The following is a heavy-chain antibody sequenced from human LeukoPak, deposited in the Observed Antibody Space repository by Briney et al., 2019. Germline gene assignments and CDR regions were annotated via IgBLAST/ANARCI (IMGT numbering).Heavy chain of an antibody. D-gene: IGHD5-12*01. J-gene: IGHJ4*02. CDR2: ISYDGSNK. CDR3: ARDQEGIVATID. Sequence: GGSLRLSCAASGFTFSSYAMHWVRQAPGKGLEWVAVISYDGSNKYYADSLKGRFTISRDNAKNSLYLQMNSLRAEDTAVYYCARDQEGIVATIDWGQGTLVTVSS. V-gene: IGHV3-30*04. CDR1: GFTFSSYA.